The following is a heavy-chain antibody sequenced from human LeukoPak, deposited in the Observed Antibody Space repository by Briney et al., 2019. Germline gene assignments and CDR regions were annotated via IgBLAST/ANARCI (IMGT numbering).Heavy chain of an antibody. CDR3: DI. Sequence: GGSLGLSCAASGFTFNSYAMSWVRQAPGKGLEWVSAISGSGASTYYADSVKGRFTIYSLRAEDTAAHYCAKGVYSGSYRDAFDIWGQGTMVTVSS. V-gene: IGHV3-23*01. CDR2: ISGSGAST. J-gene: IGHJ3*02. D-gene: IGHD1-26*01. CDR1: GFTFNSYA.